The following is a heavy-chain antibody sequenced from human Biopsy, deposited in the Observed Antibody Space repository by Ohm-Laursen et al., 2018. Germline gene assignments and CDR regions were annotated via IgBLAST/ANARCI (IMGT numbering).Heavy chain of an antibody. V-gene: IGHV4-59*01. CDR1: GGSISSDY. D-gene: IGHD2/OR15-2a*01. CDR2: IYYSGST. J-gene: IGHJ6*02. Sequence: SGTLSLTWTVSGGSISSDYWSWIRQTPGKGLEWIGYIYYSGSTNYNPSLKGRVTISVDTSKNQFSLRLNSVTAADTAVYYCARATNSTGWPYYYFYGMDVWGQGTTVTVSS. CDR3: ARATNSTGWPYYYFYGMDV.